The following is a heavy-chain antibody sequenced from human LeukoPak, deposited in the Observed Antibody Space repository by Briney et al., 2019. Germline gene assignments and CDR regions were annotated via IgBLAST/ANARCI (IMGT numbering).Heavy chain of an antibody. V-gene: IGHV4-39*01. Sequence: KTSETLSLTCTVSGGSISYSNSYWGWIRQPPGKGLEWIGSIYYSGNTYYNASLKSQVSISIDTSKNQFSLQLNSVTPEDTAVYYCASSWGSSPESFDYWGQGTLVTVSS. CDR2: IYYSGNT. CDR3: ASSWGSSPESFDY. J-gene: IGHJ4*02. D-gene: IGHD6-13*01. CDR1: GGSISYSNSY.